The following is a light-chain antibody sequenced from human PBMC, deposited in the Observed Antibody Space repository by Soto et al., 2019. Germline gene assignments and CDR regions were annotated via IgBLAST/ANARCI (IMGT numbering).Light chain of an antibody. CDR3: QQYGTSPRT. V-gene: IGKV3-20*01. CDR1: QGIGASH. CDR2: GVS. Sequence: EIVLTQSPYTLSLSQGEIVTLTCRASQGIGASHLAWYQKKPGQAPRLLIYGVSSRATGVPDRFSGSGSGTDFTLTISRLEPEDFAVYYGQQYGTSPRTFGQGTHVEIK. J-gene: IGKJ1*01.